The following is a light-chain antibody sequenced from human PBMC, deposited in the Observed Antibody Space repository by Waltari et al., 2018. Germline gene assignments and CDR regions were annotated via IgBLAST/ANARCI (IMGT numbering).Light chain of an antibody. CDR1: QSISDS. CDR3: QQSYGVPKT. J-gene: IGKJ1*01. CDR2: VAS. Sequence: DIQMTQSPSSLSASVGDRVTITCRASQSISDSLNWYQQKPEKPPKLIYVASSLQSGVPSRFSGSGSGTDFTLTISSLQPEDFATYYCQQSYGVPKTFGQGTRVEIK. V-gene: IGKV1-39*01.